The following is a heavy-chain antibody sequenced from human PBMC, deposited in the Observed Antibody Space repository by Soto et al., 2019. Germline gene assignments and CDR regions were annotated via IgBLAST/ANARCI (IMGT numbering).Heavy chain of an antibody. J-gene: IGHJ6*02. V-gene: IGHV1-18*01. Sequence: QIQLVQSGPDVKKPGASVKVSCKASGYTFSTYGLSWVRQAPGQGLEWMGWISGYNGRTNYAQKFRGRVTLTTDTSASTAYMELRSLRPDDTAMYYCARDNGKELWVEGLNAMDVWGQGTTVTVSS. CDR1: GYTFSTYG. CDR2: ISGYNGRT. D-gene: IGHD3-10*01. CDR3: ARDNGKELWVEGLNAMDV.